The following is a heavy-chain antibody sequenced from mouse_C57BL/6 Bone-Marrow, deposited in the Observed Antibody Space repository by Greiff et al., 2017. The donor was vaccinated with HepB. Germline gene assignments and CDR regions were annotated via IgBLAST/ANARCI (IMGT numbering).Heavy chain of an antibody. CDR3: ARGDYLWYFDV. Sequence: QVQLQQPGAELVKPGASVKLSCKASGYTFTSYWMHWVKQRPGQGLEWIGMIHPNSGSTNYNEKFKSKATLTVDKSSSTAYMQLSSLTSADSAVYYCARGDYLWYFDVWGTGTTVTVSS. V-gene: IGHV1-64*01. J-gene: IGHJ1*03. D-gene: IGHD1-1*02. CDR2: IHPNSGST. CDR1: GYTFTSYW.